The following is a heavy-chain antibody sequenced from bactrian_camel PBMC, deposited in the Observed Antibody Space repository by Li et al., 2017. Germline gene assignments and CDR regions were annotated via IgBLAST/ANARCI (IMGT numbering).Heavy chain of an antibody. V-gene: IGHV3S68*01. Sequence: HVQLVESGGGLVQAGGSLNLSCAATVNSNNLNCMGWFRQAPGKEREGVASITRIHGGTAYADSVKGRFTISKDDLKDTLYLQMNSLKPEDTAMYYCAADSVGRCRARGWVERPSVAAYDYWGQGTQVTVS. D-gene: IGHD5*01. J-gene: IGHJ4*01. CDR1: VNSNNLNC. CDR2: ITRIHGGT. CDR3: AADSVGRCRARGWVERPSVAAYDY.